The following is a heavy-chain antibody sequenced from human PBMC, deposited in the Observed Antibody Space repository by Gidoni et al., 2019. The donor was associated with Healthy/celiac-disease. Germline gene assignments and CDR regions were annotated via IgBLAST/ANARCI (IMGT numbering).Heavy chain of an antibody. D-gene: IGHD3-3*02. J-gene: IGHJ6*03. V-gene: IGHV4-34*01. Sequence: QVQLQQWGAGLLKPSETLSLTCAVYGGSFSGYYWSWIRQPPGKGLEWIGEINHSGSTNYNPSLKSRVTISVDTSKNQFSLKLSSVTAADTAVYYCARGRRHTLGVHYYYMDVWGKGTTVTVSS. CDR3: ARGRRHTLGVHYYYMDV. CDR1: GGSFSGYY. CDR2: INHSGST.